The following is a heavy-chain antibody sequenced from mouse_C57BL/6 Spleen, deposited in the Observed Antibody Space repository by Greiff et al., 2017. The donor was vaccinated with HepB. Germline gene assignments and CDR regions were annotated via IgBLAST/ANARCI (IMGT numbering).Heavy chain of an antibody. CDR2: IYPRSGNT. V-gene: IGHV1-81*01. CDR3: ARIITTVVDWYFDV. CDR1: GYTFTSYG. Sequence: VKLMESGAELARPGASVKLSCKASGYTFTSYGISWVKQRTGQGLEWIGEIYPRSGNTYYNEKFKGKATLTADKSSSTAYMELRSLTSEDSAVYFCARIITTVVDWYFDVWGTGTTVTVSS. D-gene: IGHD1-1*01. J-gene: IGHJ1*03.